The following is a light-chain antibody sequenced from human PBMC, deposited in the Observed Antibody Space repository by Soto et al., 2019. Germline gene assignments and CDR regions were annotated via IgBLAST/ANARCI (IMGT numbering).Light chain of an antibody. V-gene: IGKV3-15*01. J-gene: IGKJ2*01. CDR3: QQYNNWPMYT. Sequence: ETVLTQSPGTVSLSPGERATLSCRTSQSVSSNLAWYQQKPGQAPRLLIYGASTRATGIPARFSGSGSGTEFTLTISSLQSEDFAVYYCQQYNNWPMYTFGQGTKLEIK. CDR1: QSVSSN. CDR2: GAS.